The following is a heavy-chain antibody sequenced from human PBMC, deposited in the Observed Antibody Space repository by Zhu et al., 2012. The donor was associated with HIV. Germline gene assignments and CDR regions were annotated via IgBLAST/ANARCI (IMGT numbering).Heavy chain of an antibody. CDR1: GGSFSNYY. J-gene: IGHJ4*02. V-gene: IGHV4-34*01. CDR3: ARGVGSGWLPGGSY. CDR2: INDSGST. D-gene: IGHD6-19*01. Sequence: QVHVQEWGARLLKPSETLSLTCAVYGGSFSNYYWSWIRQPPGKGLEWIGEINDSGSTNYNPSLKSRVTISRDTSKKQVSLKLSSVTAADAAMYYCARGVGSGWLPGGSYWGQGILVTVSS.